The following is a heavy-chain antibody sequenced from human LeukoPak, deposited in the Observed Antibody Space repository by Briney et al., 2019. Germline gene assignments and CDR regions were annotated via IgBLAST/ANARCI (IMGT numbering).Heavy chain of an antibody. CDR2: IDTSNGTT. Sequence: ASVKVSCKASGYTFTTYGISWVRQAPGQGLEWMGWIDTSNGTTNYAQKFQGRVTISRDTSIGTAYMELTNLISDDTAIYYCAGEANCNGGRCSLQRVASWGQGTLVTVSS. J-gene: IGHJ4*02. CDR3: AGEANCNGGRCSLQRVAS. CDR1: GYTFTTYG. D-gene: IGHD2-15*01. V-gene: IGHV1-18*01.